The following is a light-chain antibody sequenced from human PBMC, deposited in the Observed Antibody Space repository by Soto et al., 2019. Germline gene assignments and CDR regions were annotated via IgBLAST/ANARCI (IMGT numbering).Light chain of an antibody. V-gene: IGKV3-15*01. Sequence: EIVITQSPATLSVSPGGRATLSCRASQSISDTLAWYQQKPGQAPRLLIHGASTRAPGFPARFSGSGSGTEFTLTISSLQSEDFALYYCQQYNDWPLTFGQGTKVDIK. CDR2: GAS. CDR3: QQYNDWPLT. J-gene: IGKJ1*01. CDR1: QSISDT.